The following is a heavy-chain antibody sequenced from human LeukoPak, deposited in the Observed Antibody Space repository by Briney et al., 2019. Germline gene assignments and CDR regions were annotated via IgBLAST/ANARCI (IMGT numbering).Heavy chain of an antibody. D-gene: IGHD1-26*01. J-gene: IGHJ4*02. CDR3: ARDPVVGDTLALFSWQTFYYIDY. CDR1: VGTFISYV. CDR2: VCAYNGNT. Sequence: ASVKVSCKGSVGTFISYVISCVRQAPGQGLEWMGCVCAYNGNTNNAKKIHGRVTMKTVTTTSTAYMEMRSMRSDDTTVYYCARDPVVGDTLALFSWQTFYYIDYWGQGTLVTVSS. V-gene: IGHV1-18*01.